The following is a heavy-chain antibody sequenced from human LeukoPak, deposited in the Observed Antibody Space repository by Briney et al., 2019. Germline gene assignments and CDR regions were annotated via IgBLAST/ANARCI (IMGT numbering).Heavy chain of an antibody. Sequence: SQTLSLTCTVSGASISSGGYYWSWIRQHPGKGLEWIGNIHYSGRTNYNPSLKSRVIISVDTSKNQFSLKLSSVTAADTAVYYCARGTLFNGDLATGDYWGQGTLVTVSS. CDR3: ARGTLFNGDLATGDY. D-gene: IGHD3-10*01. CDR2: IHYSGRT. CDR1: GASISSGGYY. V-gene: IGHV4-31*03. J-gene: IGHJ4*02.